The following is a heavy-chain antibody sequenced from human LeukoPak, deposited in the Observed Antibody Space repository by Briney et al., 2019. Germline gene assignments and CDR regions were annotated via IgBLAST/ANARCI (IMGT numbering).Heavy chain of an antibody. CDR3: ARGWVVPAATRFDY. D-gene: IGHD2-2*01. J-gene: IGHJ4*02. CDR2: IYYSGST. V-gene: IGHV4-31*03. Sequence: SETLSLTCTVSGGSISSGGYYWSWIRQHPGKGLEWIGYIYYSGSTYYNPSLKSRVTISVDTSKNQFSLKLSSVTAADTAVYYCARGWVVPAATRFDYWGQGTLVTVSS. CDR1: GGSISSGGYY.